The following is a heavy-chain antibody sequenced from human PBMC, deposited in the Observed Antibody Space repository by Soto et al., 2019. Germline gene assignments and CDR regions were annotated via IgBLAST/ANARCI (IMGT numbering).Heavy chain of an antibody. CDR3: ARADYYDSSGYTYFDY. Sequence: KPSETLSLTCTVSGGSISSGDYYWSWIRQPPGKGLEWIGYIYYSGSTYYNPSLKSRVTISVDTSKNQFSLKLSSVTAADTAVYYCARADYYDSSGYTYFDYWGQGTLVTVLL. CDR1: GGSISSGDYY. V-gene: IGHV4-30-4*01. CDR2: IYYSGST. J-gene: IGHJ4*02. D-gene: IGHD3-22*01.